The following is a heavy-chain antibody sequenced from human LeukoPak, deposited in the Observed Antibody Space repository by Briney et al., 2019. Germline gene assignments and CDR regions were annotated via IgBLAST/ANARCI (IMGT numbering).Heavy chain of an antibody. V-gene: IGHV4-59*01. CDR3: ATYSTASVGFHY. CDR1: GVSITNYY. J-gene: IGHJ4*02. Sequence: SETLSLTCIVSGVSITNYYWTWIRQPPGEGLEWIGYVFYTGSTNYNPSLESRATISVDTSKNQVSLKLTSMTAADTAVYYCATYSTASVGFHYWGRGTLVTVSS. D-gene: IGHD6-13*01. CDR2: VFYTGST.